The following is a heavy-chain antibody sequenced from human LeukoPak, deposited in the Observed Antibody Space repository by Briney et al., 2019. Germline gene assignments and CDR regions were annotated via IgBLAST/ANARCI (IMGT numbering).Heavy chain of an antibody. CDR1: GFTFSLYE. V-gene: IGHV3-48*03. Sequence: QTGGSLRLSCAASGFTFSLYEMNWVRQAPGKGLEWVSYISSSADTIYYADSVKGRFTISRDNAKNSLYLHMNSLRAEDTAVYYCATMEVRDYWGQGTLVTVSS. CDR3: ATMEVRDY. D-gene: IGHD1-1*01. CDR2: ISSSADTI. J-gene: IGHJ4*02.